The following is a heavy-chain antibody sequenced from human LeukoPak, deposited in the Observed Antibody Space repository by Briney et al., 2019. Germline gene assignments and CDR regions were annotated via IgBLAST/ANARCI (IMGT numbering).Heavy chain of an antibody. CDR1: GYTFTSYA. CDR3: ARLKYCTNGVCYAGFDY. D-gene: IGHD2-8*01. V-gene: IGHV1-3*01. Sequence: ASVKVSCKASGYTFTSYAMHWVRQAPGQRLEWMGWINAGNGNTKYSQKFQGRVTITRDTSAGTAYMELSSLRSEDTAVYYCARLKYCTNGVCYAGFDYWGQGTLVTVSS. CDR2: INAGNGNT. J-gene: IGHJ4*02.